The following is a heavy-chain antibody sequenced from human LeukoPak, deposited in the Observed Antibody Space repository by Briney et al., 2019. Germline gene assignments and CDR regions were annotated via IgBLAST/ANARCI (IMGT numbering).Heavy chain of an antibody. J-gene: IGHJ4*02. V-gene: IGHV3-74*01. CDR2: INSDGTT. CDR3: ARDGSLPDY. Sequence: PGGSLRLSCAASGFTFSSYEMNWVRQTPGKGLVWVSRINSDGTTSYADSVKGRFTISRDNAKNTLYLQMNSLRAEDTAVYYFARDGSLPDYWGQGTLVTVSS. CDR1: GFTFSSYE.